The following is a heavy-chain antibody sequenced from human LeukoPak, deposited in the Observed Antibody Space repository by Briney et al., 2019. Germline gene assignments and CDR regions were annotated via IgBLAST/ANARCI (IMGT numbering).Heavy chain of an antibody. J-gene: IGHJ4*02. V-gene: IGHV3-30*02. CDR3: AKDLFGYRSRESCYIAN. D-gene: IGHD2-15*01. CDR1: GFTFSSYG. Sequence: GGSLRLSCAASGFTFSSYGMHWVRQAPGKGLEWVAFIRNDGSNRYYEDSVKGRFTISRDNSRNTLFLQMNSLRAEDTAMYYCAKDLFGYRSRESCYIANWSQGTLVTVSS. CDR2: IRNDGSNR.